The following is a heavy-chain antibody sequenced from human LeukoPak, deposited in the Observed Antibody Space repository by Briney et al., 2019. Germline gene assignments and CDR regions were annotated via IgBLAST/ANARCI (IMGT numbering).Heavy chain of an antibody. V-gene: IGHV4-34*01. CDR1: GGSFSYYY. CDR3: ARGGFYCGDDCYVDY. Sequence: PPETLSLTCAVYGGSFSYYYWSWIRQPPEKGLEWIGEINRSGSTNYNPSLKSRVTISVGTSKNQFSLKLSSVTAADTAVYYCARGGFYCGDDCYVDYWGQGTLVTVSS. J-gene: IGHJ4*02. CDR2: INRSGST. D-gene: IGHD2-21*02.